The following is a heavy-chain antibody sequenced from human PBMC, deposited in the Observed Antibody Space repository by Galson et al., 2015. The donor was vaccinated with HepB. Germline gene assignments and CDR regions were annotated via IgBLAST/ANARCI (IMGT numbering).Heavy chain of an antibody. J-gene: IGHJ4*02. CDR3: ARHSQQLVTHFDY. CDR2: IYYSGST. Sequence: SETLSLTCTVSGGSISSSSYYWSWIRQPPGKGLEWIGYIYYSGSTNYNPSLKSRVTISVDTSKNQFSLKLSSVTAADTAVYYCARHSQQLVTHFDYWGQGTLVTVSS. V-gene: IGHV4-61*05. D-gene: IGHD6-13*01. CDR1: GGSISSSSYY.